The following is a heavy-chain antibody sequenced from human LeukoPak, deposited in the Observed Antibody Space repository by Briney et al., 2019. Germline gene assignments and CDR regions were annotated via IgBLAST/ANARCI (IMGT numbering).Heavy chain of an antibody. J-gene: IGHJ4*02. CDR2: IYTSGST. CDR3: ARSGWRSSGYPITFDY. D-gene: IGHD3-22*01. CDR1: GGSISSGSYY. V-gene: IGHV4-61*02. Sequence: SETLSLTCTVSGGSISSGSYYWSWIRQPAGKGLEWFGRIYTSGSTNYNPSLTSRVTLSVDTSKNQFSLRLSSVTAADTAVYYCARSGWRSSGYPITFDYWGQGTLVTVSS.